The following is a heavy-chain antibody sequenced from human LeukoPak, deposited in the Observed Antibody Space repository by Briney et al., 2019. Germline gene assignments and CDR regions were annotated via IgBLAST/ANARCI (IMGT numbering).Heavy chain of an antibody. J-gene: IGHJ5*02. V-gene: IGHV3-66*01. CDR2: IYSGGST. D-gene: IGHD3-9*01. CDR3: ARITLFENWFDP. Sequence: PGGSLRLSCAASGFTVSSNYMSWVRQAPGKGLEWVSVIYSGGSTYYADSVKGRFTISRDNSKNTLYLQMNSLRAEDTAVYYCARITLFENWFDPWGQGTLVTVSS. CDR1: GFTVSSNY.